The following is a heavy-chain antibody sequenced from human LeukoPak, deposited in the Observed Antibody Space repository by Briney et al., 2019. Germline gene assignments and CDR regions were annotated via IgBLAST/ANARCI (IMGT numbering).Heavy chain of an antibody. Sequence: SETLSLTCTVSGGSISSYYWSWIRQPPGKGLEWIGYFYYSGSTNYNPSLKRRVTISGDTSKDQFSLKLSSVTAADTAVYYCARGRGGSRWTHFDYWGQGTLVTVSS. D-gene: IGHD2-15*01. CDR3: ARGRGGSRWTHFDY. CDR1: GGSISSYY. V-gene: IGHV4-59*12. CDR2: FYYSGST. J-gene: IGHJ4*02.